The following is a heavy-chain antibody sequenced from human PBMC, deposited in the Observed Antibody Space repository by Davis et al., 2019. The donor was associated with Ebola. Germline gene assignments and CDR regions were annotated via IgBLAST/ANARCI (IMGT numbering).Heavy chain of an antibody. CDR3: VKEGYTGYGEY. CDR2: ISPNNGNT. Sequence: ASAQVSCKASGYIFKNFGISWVRQAPGQGLEWMGWISPNNGNTYSTQKFQGRVTMTTDTSTSTSYMELRSLTSDDTAVYYWVKEGYTGYGEYWGQGTLVTVSS. CDR1: GYIFKNFG. J-gene: IGHJ4*02. D-gene: IGHD5-12*01. V-gene: IGHV1-18*01.